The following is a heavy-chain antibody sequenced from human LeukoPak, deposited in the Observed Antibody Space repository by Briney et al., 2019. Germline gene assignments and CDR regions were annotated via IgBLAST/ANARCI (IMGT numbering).Heavy chain of an antibody. CDR2: INPNSGGT. J-gene: IGHJ4*02. CDR3: ARGKTTVYCGGDCYAFDY. D-gene: IGHD2-21*02. CDR1: GYTFTGYY. V-gene: IGHV1-2*02. Sequence: ASVKVSCKDSGYTFTGYYMHRVRQAPGQGLEWMGWINPNSGGTNYAQKFQGRATMTRDTSISTAYMELSRLRSDATAVYYCARGKTTVYCGGDCYAFDYWGQGSLVTVSS.